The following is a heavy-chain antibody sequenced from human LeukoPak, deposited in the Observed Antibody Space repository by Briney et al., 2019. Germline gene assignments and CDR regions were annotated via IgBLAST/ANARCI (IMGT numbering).Heavy chain of an antibody. CDR3: TRGQVADYYYYYMDV. CDR2: INTDGTKT. V-gene: IGHV3-74*01. J-gene: IGHJ6*03. CDR1: GFTFSNYW. Sequence: GGSLRLSCAASGFTFSNYWIHWVRQAPGTGLVWVSRINTDGTKTLYADSVKGRLIISRDNAKNTLYLQMNTLRTDDTAVYYCTRGQVADYYYYYMDVWGKGTTVTVSS.